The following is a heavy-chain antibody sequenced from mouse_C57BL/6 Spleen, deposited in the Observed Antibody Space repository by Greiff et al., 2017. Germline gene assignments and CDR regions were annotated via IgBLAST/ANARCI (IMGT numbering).Heavy chain of an antibody. CDR2: IHPNSGST. CDR3: ARQDYYATYYFDY. Sequence: QVQLQQPGAELVKPGASVKLSCKASGYTFTSYWMHWVKQRPGQGLEWIGMIHPNSGSTNYNEKFKSKATLTVDKSSSTAYMQLSSLTYEDSAVYYGARQDYYATYYFDYWGQGTTLTVSS. CDR1: GYTFTSYW. D-gene: IGHD1-1*01. J-gene: IGHJ2*01. V-gene: IGHV1-64*01.